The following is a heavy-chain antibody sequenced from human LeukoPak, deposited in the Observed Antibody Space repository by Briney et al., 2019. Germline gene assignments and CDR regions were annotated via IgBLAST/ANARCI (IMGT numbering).Heavy chain of an antibody. CDR2: ISGSGGST. CDR3: AKDSRGSGSRYYGMDV. J-gene: IGHJ6*02. CDR1: GFTFSSYA. Sequence: GGSLRLSCAASGFTFSSYAMSWVRQAPGKGLEWVSAISGSGGSTYYADSVKGRFTISRDNSKNTLYLQMNSLRAEDTALYYCAKDSRGSGSRYYGMDVWGQGTTVTVSS. V-gene: IGHV3-23*01. D-gene: IGHD3-10*01.